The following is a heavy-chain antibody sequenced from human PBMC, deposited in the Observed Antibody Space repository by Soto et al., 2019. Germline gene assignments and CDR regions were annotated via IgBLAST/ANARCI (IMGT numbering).Heavy chain of an antibody. CDR3: ARYAPGTTPFTYYYYGMDV. CDR1: GFTFSSYS. D-gene: IGHD1-7*01. V-gene: IGHV3-21*01. Sequence: EVQLVESGGGLVKPGGSLRLSCAASGFTFSSYSMNWVRQAPGKGLEWVSSISSSSSYIYYADSVKGRFTISRDNAKNSLYLQMNSLRAEYTAVYYCARYAPGTTPFTYYYYGMDVWGQGTTVTVSS. CDR2: ISSSSSYI. J-gene: IGHJ6*02.